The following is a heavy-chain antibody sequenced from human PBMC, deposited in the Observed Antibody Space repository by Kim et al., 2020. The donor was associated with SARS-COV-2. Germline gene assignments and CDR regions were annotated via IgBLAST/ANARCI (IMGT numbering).Heavy chain of an antibody. V-gene: IGHV4-39*01. CDR2: IYYSGST. CDR1: GGSISSSSYY. Sequence: SETMSLTCTVSGGSISSSSYYWGWIRQPPGKGLEWIGSIYYSGSTYYNPSLKSRVTISVDTSKNQFSLKLSSVTAADTAVYYCAIAVGAMNDAFDIWVQGTMVTVSS. D-gene: IGHD1-26*01. J-gene: IGHJ3*02. CDR3: AIAVGAMNDAFDI.